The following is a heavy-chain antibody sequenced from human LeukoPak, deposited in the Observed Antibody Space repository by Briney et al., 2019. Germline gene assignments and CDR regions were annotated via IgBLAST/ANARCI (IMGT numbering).Heavy chain of an antibody. CDR3: ARRPGGVPAAPFDY. J-gene: IGHJ4*02. Sequence: SETLSLTCTVSGGSISSYYWSWIRQPPGKGLEWIGYIYYSGSTNYNPSLKSRVTISVDTSKNQFSLKLSSVTAADTAVYYCARRPGGVPAAPFDYWGQGTLVTVSS. CDR2: IYYSGST. V-gene: IGHV4-59*01. D-gene: IGHD2-2*01. CDR1: GGSISSYY.